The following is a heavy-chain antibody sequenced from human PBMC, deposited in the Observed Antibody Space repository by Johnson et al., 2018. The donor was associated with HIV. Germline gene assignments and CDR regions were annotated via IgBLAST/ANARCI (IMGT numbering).Heavy chain of an antibody. CDR2: IKSKTDGGTT. CDR3: TTERWLQQRAFDI. V-gene: IGHV3-15*01. CDR1: GFTFSHAW. J-gene: IGHJ3*02. D-gene: IGHD5-24*01. Sequence: VQLVESGGGLVQPGGSLRLSCAASGFTFSHAWMSWVRQAPGKGLEWVGRIKSKTDGGTTDYAAPVKGRFTISRDDSKNTLYLQMNSLKTEDTAVYYCTTERWLQQRAFDIWGQGTMVTVSS.